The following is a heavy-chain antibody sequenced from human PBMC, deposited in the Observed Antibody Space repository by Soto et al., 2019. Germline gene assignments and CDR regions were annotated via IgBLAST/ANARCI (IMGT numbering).Heavy chain of an antibody. Sequence: GASVKVSCKASGYTFTSYGISWVRQAPGQGLEWMGWISAHNGNTNYAQKLQGRVTMTTDTSTSTAYMELRSLRSDDTAVYYCARAGASIAARNYYYGMDVWGQGXTVTVYS. J-gene: IGHJ6*02. CDR2: ISAHNGNT. D-gene: IGHD6-6*01. V-gene: IGHV1-18*04. CDR3: ARAGASIAARNYYYGMDV. CDR1: GYTFTSYG.